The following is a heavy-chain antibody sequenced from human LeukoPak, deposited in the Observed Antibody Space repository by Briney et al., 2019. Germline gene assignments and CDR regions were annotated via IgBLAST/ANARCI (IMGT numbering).Heavy chain of an antibody. CDR1: GFTVSSNY. V-gene: IGHV3-53*01. J-gene: IGHJ4*02. CDR3: ARGTPGDPSNFDY. D-gene: IGHD7-27*01. CDR2: IYSGGST. Sequence: GGSLRLSCAASGFTVSSNYMSWVRQAAGKGLEWVSVIYSGGSTYYADSVKGRFTISRDNSKNTLYLQMNSLRAEDTAVYYCARGTPGDPSNFDYWGQGTLVTVSS.